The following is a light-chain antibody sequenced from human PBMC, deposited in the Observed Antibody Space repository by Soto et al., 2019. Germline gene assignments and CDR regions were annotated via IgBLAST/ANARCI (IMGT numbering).Light chain of an antibody. CDR3: QQYGSSPPRT. CDR2: GAS. CDR1: QSVSNDF. Sequence: EIVLTQSRGILSLSPGERATLSFSGSQSVSNDFLAWYQQKPGQAPRLLIYGASTRATDVPDRFSGSGSGADFTLSISRLEPEDFAVYYCQQYGSSPPRTFGQGTKVDIK. V-gene: IGKV3-20*01. J-gene: IGKJ1*01.